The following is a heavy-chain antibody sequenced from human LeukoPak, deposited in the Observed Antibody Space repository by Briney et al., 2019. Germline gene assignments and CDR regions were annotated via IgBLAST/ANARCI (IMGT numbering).Heavy chain of an antibody. CDR2: IYYSGST. Sequence: SETLSLTCTVSGGSISSSSYYWGWIRQPPGKGLEWIGSIYYSGSTYYNPSLKSRVTISVDTSKNQFSLKLSSVTAADTAVYYCSRVGAECASDFYCTDVSGKGTTVTVSS. CDR1: GGSISSSSYY. CDR3: SRVGAECASDFYCTDV. D-gene: IGHD3-16*01. J-gene: IGHJ6*03. V-gene: IGHV4-39*07.